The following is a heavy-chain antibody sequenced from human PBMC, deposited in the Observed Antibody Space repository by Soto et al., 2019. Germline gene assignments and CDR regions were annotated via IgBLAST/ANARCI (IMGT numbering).Heavy chain of an antibody. Sequence: WGSMRLSCAAAGFTCSSHAMSWVRQAPGKGLEWVSAISGSGGSTYYADSVKGRFTISRDNSKNTLYLQMNSLRAEDTAVYYCAKVRLTYCSSTSCSQRSYYYYGMDVWCQGTTVTVSS. D-gene: IGHD2-2*01. J-gene: IGHJ6*02. CDR2: ISGSGGST. CDR1: GFTCSSHA. V-gene: IGHV3-23*01. CDR3: AKVRLTYCSSTSCSQRSYYYYGMDV.